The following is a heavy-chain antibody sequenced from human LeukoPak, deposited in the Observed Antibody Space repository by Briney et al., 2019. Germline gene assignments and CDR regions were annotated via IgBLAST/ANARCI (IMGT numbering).Heavy chain of an antibody. V-gene: IGHV4-59*08. CDR1: SRPLRSYY. J-gene: IGHJ4*02. CDR2: IYYSGST. D-gene: IGHD3-10*01. Sequence: SETLSLTCSVSSRPLRSYYWRWIRQPPGKGREWIGYIYYSGSTNSNPSLKSRVTISVDTSKNQFSLKLSSVTASDTAGYYCARLYGAGSYYDYWGQGTLVTVSS. CDR3: ARLYGAGSYYDY.